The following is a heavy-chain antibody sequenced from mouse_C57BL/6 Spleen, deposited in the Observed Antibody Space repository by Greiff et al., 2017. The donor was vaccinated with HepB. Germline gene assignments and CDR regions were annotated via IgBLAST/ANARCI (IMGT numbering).Heavy chain of an antibody. CDR1: GFTFSSYG. D-gene: IGHD3-2*02. CDR3: ARHARTAQATYAMDY. J-gene: IGHJ4*01. V-gene: IGHV5-6*01. CDR2: ISSGGSYT. Sequence: VQLKESGGDLVKPGGSLKLSCAASGFTFSSYGMSWVRQTPDKRLEWVATISSGGSYTYYPDSVKGRFTISRDNAKNTLYLQMSSLKSEDTAMYYCARHARTAQATYAMDYWGQGTSVTVSS.